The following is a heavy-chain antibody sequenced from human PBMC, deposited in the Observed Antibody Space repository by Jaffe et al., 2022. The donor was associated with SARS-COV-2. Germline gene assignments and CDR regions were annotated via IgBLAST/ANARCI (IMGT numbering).Heavy chain of an antibody. CDR1: GFTFSGYW. CDR3: ARGSGVYVY. D-gene: IGHD5-12*01. V-gene: IGHV3-7*04. Sequence: EVQLVESGGGLVQPGGSLRLSCAASGFTFSGYWMGWVRQAPGKGLEWVANIRQDGSEKYYVDSVKGRFTISRDNAKNSLYLQMDSLRVEDTAVYYCARGSGVYVYWGRGTLVTVSS. J-gene: IGHJ4*02. CDR2: IRQDGSEK.